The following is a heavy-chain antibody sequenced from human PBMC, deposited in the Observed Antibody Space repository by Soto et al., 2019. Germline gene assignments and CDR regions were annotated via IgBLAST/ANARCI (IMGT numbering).Heavy chain of an antibody. CDR1: GGSFSGYY. CDR2: INHSGST. J-gene: IGHJ4*02. CDR3: AVHYYGSGSYYSRFDY. Sequence: KTSETLSLTCAVYGGSFSGYYWSWIRQPPGKGLEWIGEINHSGSTNYNPSLKSRVTISVDTSKNQFSLKLSSVTAADTAVYYCAVHYYGSGSYYSRFDYWGQGTLVTVSS. V-gene: IGHV4-34*01. D-gene: IGHD3-10*01.